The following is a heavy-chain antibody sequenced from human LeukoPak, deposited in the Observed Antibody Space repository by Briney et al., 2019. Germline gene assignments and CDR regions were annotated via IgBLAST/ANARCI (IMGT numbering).Heavy chain of an antibody. J-gene: IGHJ3*02. CDR3: ASEPYGSGSFLGAFDI. CDR1: DDSIRSSAYY. Sequence: SETLSLTCAVSDDSIRSSAYYWGWLRQPPGKGMEWLGSIYYSGSTYYIPSLKSPVTISIDTSKNQFSLKLSSVTAADTAVYYCASEPYGSGSFLGAFDIWGQGTMVTVSS. V-gene: IGHV4-39*01. D-gene: IGHD3-10*01. CDR2: IYYSGST.